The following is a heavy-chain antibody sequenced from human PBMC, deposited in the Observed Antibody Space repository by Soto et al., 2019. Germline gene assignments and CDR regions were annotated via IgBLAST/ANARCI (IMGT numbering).Heavy chain of an antibody. J-gene: IGHJ6*02. D-gene: IGHD6-19*01. V-gene: IGHV3-7*01. CDR3: ARGGWYRSWRYYYYGMDV. CDR1: GFTFSSYW. CDR2: IKQDGSEK. Sequence: GSLRLSCAASGFTFSSYWMSWVRQAPGKGLEWVANIKQDGSEKYYVDSVKGRFTISRDNAKNSLYLQMNSLRAEDTAVYYCARGGWYRSWRYYYYGMDVWGQGTTVTVSS.